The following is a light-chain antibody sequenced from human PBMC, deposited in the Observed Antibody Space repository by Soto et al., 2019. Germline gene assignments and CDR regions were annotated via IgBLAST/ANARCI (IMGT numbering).Light chain of an antibody. Sequence: EIVLTQSPGTLSLSPGERATLSCRASQSVSSSYLAWYQQKPGQAPRLLIYGASSRATGIPDRFSGSGSGTDFTLTISRLEPEDFAVYYCQQYGSSFTFGPDQSGYQT. CDR1: QSVSSSY. V-gene: IGKV3-20*01. J-gene: IGKJ3*01. CDR3: QQYGSSFT. CDR2: GAS.